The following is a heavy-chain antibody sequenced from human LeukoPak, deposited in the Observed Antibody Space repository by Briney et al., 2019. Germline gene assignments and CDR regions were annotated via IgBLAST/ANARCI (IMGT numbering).Heavy chain of an antibody. V-gene: IGHV3-33*01. CDR2: IWYDGSNK. CDR1: GFTFSSYA. J-gene: IGHJ4*02. CDR3: AREDSSSWQLDY. D-gene: IGHD6-13*01. Sequence: GRSLRLSCAASGFTFSSYAMHWVRQAPGKGLEWVAVIWYDGSNKYYADSVKGRFTISRDNSKNTLYLQMNSLRAEDTAVYYCAREDSSSWQLDYWGQGTLVTVSS.